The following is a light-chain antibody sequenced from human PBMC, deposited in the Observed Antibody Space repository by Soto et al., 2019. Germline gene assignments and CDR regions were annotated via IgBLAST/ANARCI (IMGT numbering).Light chain of an antibody. CDR1: ENIKNW. CDR2: DAS. Sequence: DVQMTQSPSTLAASVGDRVTITCRASENIKNWLAWYQQTPGKAPKVLISDASRLETGVPSRFSGSGYGTDFTLTITSLQTDDFGTYHCQPYDVHQKTLGQGTKADIK. CDR3: QPYDVHQKT. V-gene: IGKV1-5*01. J-gene: IGKJ1*01.